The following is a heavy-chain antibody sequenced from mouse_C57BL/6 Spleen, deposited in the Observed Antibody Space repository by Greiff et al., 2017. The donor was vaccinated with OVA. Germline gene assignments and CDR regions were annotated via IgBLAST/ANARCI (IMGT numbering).Heavy chain of an antibody. J-gene: IGHJ2*01. CDR3: TYDYDRYFDY. CDR1: GFNIKDDY. CDR2: IDPENGDT. V-gene: IGHV14-4*01. Sequence: EVQLQQSGAELVRPGASVKLSCTASGFNIKDDYMHWVKQRPEQGLEWIGWIDPENGDTEYASKFQGKATITADTSSNTAYLQLSSLTSEDTAVYYCTYDYDRYFDYWGQGTTLTVSS. D-gene: IGHD2-4*01.